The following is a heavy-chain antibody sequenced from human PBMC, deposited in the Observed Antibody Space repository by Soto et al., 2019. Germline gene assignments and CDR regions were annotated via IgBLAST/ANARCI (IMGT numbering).Heavy chain of an antibody. Sequence: GASVKVSCKASGYTFTGYYMHLVRQAPGQGLEWMGXIXPXXXGXNXAXKXXXXVTMTRDTSISTAYMELSRLRSDDTAVYYCARDSSGWLQQYYFDYWGQGTLVTVSS. CDR1: GYTFTGYY. D-gene: IGHD5-18*01. CDR2: IXPXXXGX. CDR3: ARDSSGWLQQYYFDY. V-gene: IGHV1-2*02. J-gene: IGHJ4*02.